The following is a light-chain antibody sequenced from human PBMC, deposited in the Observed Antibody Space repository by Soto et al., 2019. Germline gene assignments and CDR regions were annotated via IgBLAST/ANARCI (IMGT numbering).Light chain of an antibody. V-gene: IGKV3-11*01. CDR2: GAS. J-gene: IGKJ5*01. Sequence: EVVLTQFPATLSLSPGDRAALSCKASQSAHNFLAWYQQRPGQAPRLLIYGASNRAAGIPDRFSGSGSGTDFTLTINSLEPEDFAVYYCQQRSNWPPFTFGQGTRLDIK. CDR3: QQRSNWPPFT. CDR1: QSAHNF.